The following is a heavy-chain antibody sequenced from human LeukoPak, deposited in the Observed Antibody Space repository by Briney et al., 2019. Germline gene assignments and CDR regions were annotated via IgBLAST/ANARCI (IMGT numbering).Heavy chain of an antibody. D-gene: IGHD6-13*01. Sequence: ASVKVTCKASGVTFNSHAMSWVRQAPGQGLEWMGGVISVFGTAKYAEKFQGRVTMSADESTNTAYMELTNLTSEDTAIYFCARGPLRSSSWYLYWGQGTLVTVSS. CDR2: VISVFGTA. J-gene: IGHJ4*02. CDR3: ARGPLRSSSWYLY. V-gene: IGHV1-69*13. CDR1: GVTFNSHA.